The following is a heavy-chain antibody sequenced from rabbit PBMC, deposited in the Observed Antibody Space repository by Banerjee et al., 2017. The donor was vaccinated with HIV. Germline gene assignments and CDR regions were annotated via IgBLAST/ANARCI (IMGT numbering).Heavy chain of an antibody. CDR1: GFTISSSYY. CDR3: ARAGYADYGGATAFDL. CDR2: IYPGYGTT. Sequence: QEQLVESGGGLVQPEGSLALTCKASGFTISSSYYMCWVRQAPGKGLEWIAYIYPGYGTTDYASWVNGRFTISKTSSTTVTLQMTSLTAADTATYFCARAGYADYGGATAFDLWAQAPWSPS. V-gene: IGHV1S45*01. D-gene: IGHD6-1*01. J-gene: IGHJ2*01.